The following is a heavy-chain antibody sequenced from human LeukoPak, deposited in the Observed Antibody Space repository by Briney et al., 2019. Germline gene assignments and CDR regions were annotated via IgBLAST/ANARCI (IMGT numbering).Heavy chain of an antibody. CDR2: ISSSSSYI. Sequence: PGGSLRLSCAASGYTFSSYSMNWVRQAPGKGLEWVSSISSSSSYIYYADSVKGRFTISRDNAKNSLYLQMNSLRAEDTAVYYCARVAREQWLVAFQHWGQGTLVTVSS. CDR3: ARVAREQWLVAFQH. CDR1: GYTFSSYS. D-gene: IGHD6-19*01. V-gene: IGHV3-21*01. J-gene: IGHJ1*01.